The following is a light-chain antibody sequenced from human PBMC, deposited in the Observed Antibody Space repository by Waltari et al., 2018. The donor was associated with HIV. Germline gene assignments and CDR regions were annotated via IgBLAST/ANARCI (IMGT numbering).Light chain of an antibody. V-gene: IGLV1-40*01. Sequence: QSVLTQPPSVSGAPGQRVSISCTGTRSNIGAGHDVAWYQHLPGAAPKLRIFGNCNRPSGVPDRFSGFKSGSSASLAITGLQAEDEGDYYCHSFDNRMKAVCGGGTKLTVL. CDR2: GNC. CDR3: HSFDNRMKAV. J-gene: IGLJ3*02. CDR1: RSNIGAGHD.